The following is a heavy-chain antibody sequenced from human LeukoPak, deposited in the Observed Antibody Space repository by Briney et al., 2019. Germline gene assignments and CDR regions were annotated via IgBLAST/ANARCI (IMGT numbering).Heavy chain of an antibody. Sequence: ASVKVSCKASGYTFTSYYMHWVPQAPGQGLEWMGIINPSGGSTSYAQKFQGRVTMTRDTSTSTVYMVLSSLRSEDTAVYYCARDTRGYGYRGDYWGQGTLVTVSS. CDR1: GYTFTSYY. CDR3: ARDTRGYGYRGDY. CDR2: INPSGGST. V-gene: IGHV1-46*03. D-gene: IGHD5-24*01. J-gene: IGHJ4*02.